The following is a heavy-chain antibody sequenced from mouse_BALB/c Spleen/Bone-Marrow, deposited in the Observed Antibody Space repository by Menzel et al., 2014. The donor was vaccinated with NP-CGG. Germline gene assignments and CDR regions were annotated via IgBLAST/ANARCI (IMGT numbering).Heavy chain of an antibody. D-gene: IGHD1-1*01. Sequence: ELKLMESGGALVHPGGSLKLSCASSGFDFSRYCMSWVRHSQGQWLECIGEINPDSSTINYTPSLKDKFIISRDKAKNTLYLQMSKVRSEDTDLYYCERLNYCGNLFVWGEGTTVTVSS. CDR2: INPDSSTI. V-gene: IGHV4-1*02. J-gene: IGHJ1*01. CDR1: GFDFSRYC. CDR3: ERLNYCGNLFV.